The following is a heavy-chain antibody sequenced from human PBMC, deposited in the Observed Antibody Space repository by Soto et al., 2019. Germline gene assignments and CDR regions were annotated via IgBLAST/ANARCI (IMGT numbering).Heavy chain of an antibody. CDR1: GYTFTSYA. J-gene: IGHJ4*02. CDR3: ARGGRPMVRGVITHFEY. Sequence: ASVKVSCKASGYTFTSYAMYWVRHAPGQRLEWMGWINAGNGNTKYSQKFQGRVTITRDTSASTAYMELSSLRSEDTAVYYCARGGRPMVRGVITHFEYWGQGTLVTVSS. CDR2: INAGNGNT. D-gene: IGHD3-10*01. V-gene: IGHV1-3*01.